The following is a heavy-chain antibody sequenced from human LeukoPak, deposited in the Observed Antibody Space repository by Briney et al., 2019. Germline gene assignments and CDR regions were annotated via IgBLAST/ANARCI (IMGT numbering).Heavy chain of an antibody. Sequence: ASVKVSCKASGYTFTSYDINWVRQATGQGLEWMGWMNPNSGNTGYAQKFQGRVTITRNTSISTAYMELSSLRSEDTAMYYCARGLAYYGSGSFFDYWGQGTLVTVSS. CDR3: ARGLAYYGSGSFFDY. J-gene: IGHJ4*02. CDR1: GYTFTSYD. D-gene: IGHD3-10*01. V-gene: IGHV1-8*03. CDR2: MNPNSGNT.